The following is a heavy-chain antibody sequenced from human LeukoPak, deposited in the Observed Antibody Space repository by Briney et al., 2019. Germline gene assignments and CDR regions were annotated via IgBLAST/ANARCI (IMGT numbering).Heavy chain of an antibody. Sequence: GGSLRLSCAASGLTSSNYAMIWVRQAPGKGLEWVSIISIPGTTTYYADSVKGRFTISKDNSKNTLYLQMNSLRAEDTAVYYCVRDPNWGSGNWGQGTLVTVSS. D-gene: IGHD7-27*01. CDR2: ISIPGTTT. CDR3: VRDPNWGSGN. V-gene: IGHV3-23*01. J-gene: IGHJ4*02. CDR1: GLTSSNYA.